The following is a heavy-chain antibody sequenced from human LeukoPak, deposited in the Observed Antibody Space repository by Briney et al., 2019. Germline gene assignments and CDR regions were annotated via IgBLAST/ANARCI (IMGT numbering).Heavy chain of an antibody. V-gene: IGHV1-69*13. Sequence: ASVKVSCKASGYTFTGNYMHWVRQAPGQGLEWMGGIIPIFGTANYAQKFQGRVTLTADESTSTAYMELSSLRSEDTAVYYCARGGGAAAGYYYYYYYMDVWGKGTTVTISS. CDR3: ARGGGAAAGYYYYYYYMDV. CDR2: IIPIFGTA. D-gene: IGHD6-13*01. CDR1: GYTFTGNY. J-gene: IGHJ6*03.